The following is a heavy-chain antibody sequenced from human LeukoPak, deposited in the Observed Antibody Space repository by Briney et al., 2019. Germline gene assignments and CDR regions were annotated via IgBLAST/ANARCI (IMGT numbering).Heavy chain of an antibody. V-gene: IGHV3-48*04. J-gene: IGHJ4*02. Sequence: GGSLRLSCAASGFTFSTSNMNWVRQAPGKGLEWVSYISSNSGTEYYTDSVKGRFTISRDNAKNALYLQMNRLRAEDAAVYYCGRDLGALDFRSGYYGLIDNWGQGTLVTVSS. D-gene: IGHD3-3*01. CDR2: ISSNSGTE. CDR3: GRDLGALDFRSGYYGLIDN. CDR1: GFTFSTSN.